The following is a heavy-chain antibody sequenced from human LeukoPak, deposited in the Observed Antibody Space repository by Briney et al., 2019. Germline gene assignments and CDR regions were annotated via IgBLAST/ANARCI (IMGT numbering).Heavy chain of an antibody. Sequence: GGSLRLSCAASGFTFSDYYVSWIRQAPGKGLEWVSYISSSGSTIYYADSVKGRFTISRDNAKNSLYLQMNSLRAEDTAVYYCATSGYDPTIHLYYFDYWGQGTLVTVSS. V-gene: IGHV3-11*01. CDR1: GFTFSDYY. J-gene: IGHJ4*02. CDR3: ATSGYDPTIHLYYFDY. CDR2: ISSSGSTI. D-gene: IGHD5-12*01.